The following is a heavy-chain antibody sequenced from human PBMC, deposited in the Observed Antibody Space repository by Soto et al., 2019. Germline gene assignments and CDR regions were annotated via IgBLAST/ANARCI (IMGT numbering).Heavy chain of an antibody. CDR2: ILQSGSGT. Sequence: HPGGSLRLSCAASGFTFNNYAMTWVRQAPGKGLEWVSTILQSGSGTFYADSLRGRFIISRDNSKNTLYLQMNSLRAEDTAVYYCARDPVDHWGQGTLVTVSS. CDR3: ARDPVDH. V-gene: IGHV3-23*01. J-gene: IGHJ4*02. CDR1: GFTFNNYA.